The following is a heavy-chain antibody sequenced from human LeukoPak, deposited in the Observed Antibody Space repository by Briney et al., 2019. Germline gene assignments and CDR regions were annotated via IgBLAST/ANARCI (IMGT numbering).Heavy chain of an antibody. V-gene: IGHV1-69*06. Sequence: SVKVSCKASGGTFSNYAISWVRQAPGQGLEWMGGIIPIFYTPNFAQKFQGRVTITADKSTSTAYMELSRLRSEDTAVYYCARAVQVTTGGLFDYWGQGTLVTVSS. CDR3: ARAVQVTTGGLFDY. CDR2: IIPIFYTP. D-gene: IGHD4-17*01. CDR1: GGTFSNYA. J-gene: IGHJ4*02.